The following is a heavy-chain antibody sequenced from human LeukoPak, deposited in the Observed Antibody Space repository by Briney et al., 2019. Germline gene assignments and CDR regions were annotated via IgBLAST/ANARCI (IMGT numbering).Heavy chain of an antibody. CDR1: GFTVSDNH. D-gene: IGHD2-15*01. J-gene: IGHJ4*02. Sequence: AGGSLRLSCAASGFTVSDNHMNWVRQAPGKGLVWVSRVNSDGSSTNYADSVKGRFTISRDNAKNTLYMQMNSLRAEDTAVYYCARAWGSCSGGSCYSPSDYWGQGTLVTVSS. CDR3: ARAWGSCSGGSCYSPSDY. V-gene: IGHV3-74*01. CDR2: VNSDGSST.